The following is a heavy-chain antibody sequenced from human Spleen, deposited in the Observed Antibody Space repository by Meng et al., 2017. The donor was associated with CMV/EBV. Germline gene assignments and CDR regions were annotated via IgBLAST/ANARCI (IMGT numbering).Heavy chain of an antibody. CDR1: GDSISNDF. Sequence: SGDSISNDFWSWIRQPPGKGLEWIGYIYNSGSTKYNPSLRSRVSISVDTSKNQFSLKLSSVTAADTAVYYCARYFDSSGYFTPSLEYWGQGTLVTVSS. V-gene: IGHV4-59*08. CDR3: ARYFDSSGYFTPSLEY. J-gene: IGHJ4*02. D-gene: IGHD3-22*01. CDR2: IYNSGST.